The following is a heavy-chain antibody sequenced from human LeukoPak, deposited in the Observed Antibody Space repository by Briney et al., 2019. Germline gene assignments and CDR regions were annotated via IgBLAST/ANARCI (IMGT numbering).Heavy chain of an antibody. Sequence: PGRSLRLSCAASGFTFSSYGLHWVRQAPGKGLEWVAIIWYDGSNKYYADSVKGRFTISRDNSKNTLYLQVNSLRPEDTAVYYCARGGLYTSSSHFDYWGQGTLVTVSS. CDR2: IWYDGSNK. J-gene: IGHJ4*02. V-gene: IGHV3-33*01. D-gene: IGHD6-6*01. CDR3: ARGGLYTSSSHFDY. CDR1: GFTFSSYG.